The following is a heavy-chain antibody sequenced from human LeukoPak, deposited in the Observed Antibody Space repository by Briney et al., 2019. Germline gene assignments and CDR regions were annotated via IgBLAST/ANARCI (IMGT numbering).Heavy chain of an antibody. J-gene: IGHJ3*02. CDR3: ARGEAFAFDM. V-gene: IGHV3-21*04. Sequence: PGGSLRLSCAASGFTFSSYSMNWVRQAPGKGLEWVSSISSDVNYIYYADSVRGRFSISSDNSKNTLFLQMNSLRAEDTAVYYCARGEAFAFDMWGQGTVVTVSS. CDR2: ISSDVNYI. CDR1: GFTFSSYS.